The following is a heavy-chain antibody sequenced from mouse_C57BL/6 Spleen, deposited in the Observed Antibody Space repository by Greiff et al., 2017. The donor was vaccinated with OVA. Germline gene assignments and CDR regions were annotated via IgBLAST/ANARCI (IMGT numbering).Heavy chain of an antibody. CDR1: GYTFTSYW. V-gene: IGHV1-55*01. D-gene: IGHD1-1*02. J-gene: IGHJ4*01. CDR2: LYPGSGST. CDR3: ARPYGDYAMDY. Sequence: QVQLQQPGAELVKPGASVKMSCKASGYTFTSYWITWVKQRPGQGLEWIGDLYPGSGSTNYNEKFKSKATLTVDTSSSTAYMQLSSLTSEDSAVYYCARPYGDYAMDYWGQGTSVTVSS.